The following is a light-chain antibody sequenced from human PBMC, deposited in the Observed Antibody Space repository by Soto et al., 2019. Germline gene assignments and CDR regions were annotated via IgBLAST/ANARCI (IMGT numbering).Light chain of an antibody. V-gene: IGKV3-11*01. CDR3: QQRSNWPPT. CDR1: QSVSIY. J-gene: IGKJ1*01. Sequence: EVVLTQSPPTLSLSPGERATLSCRASQSVSIYLAWYQQRPGQAPRLLIYDASNRTTGIPARFSGSGSGTDFTLTITSLEPEDFAVYYCQQRSNWPPTFGQGTKVDIK. CDR2: DAS.